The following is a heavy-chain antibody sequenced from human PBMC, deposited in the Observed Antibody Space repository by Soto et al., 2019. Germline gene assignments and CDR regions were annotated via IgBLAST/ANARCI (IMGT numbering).Heavy chain of an antibody. J-gene: IGHJ4*02. CDR3: ASRRGYSYGSSYFDY. CDR2: IYYNGNS. Sequence: SETLSLTCTVSGGSISTYYWSWIRQAPGKGLEWLGYIYYNGNSYYNPSLKSRVTISVDTSKNQFSLKLSSVTAADTAVYYCASRRGYSYGSSYFDYWGQGTLVTVSS. CDR1: GGSISTYY. V-gene: IGHV4-59*01. D-gene: IGHD5-18*01.